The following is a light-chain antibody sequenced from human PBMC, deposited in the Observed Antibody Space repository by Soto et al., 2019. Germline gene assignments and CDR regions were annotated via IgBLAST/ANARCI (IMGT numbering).Light chain of an antibody. CDR3: QQYDNLPPFT. V-gene: IGKV1-33*01. J-gene: IGKJ3*01. Sequence: DIQMTQSPSSLSASVGDRVTITCQASQDISNYLNWYQQKPGKAPKLLIYDASNLETGVPSRFSGSVSGTEFTFTISSLQPEDISTYYCQQYDNLPPFTFGPGTKVDIK. CDR2: DAS. CDR1: QDISNY.